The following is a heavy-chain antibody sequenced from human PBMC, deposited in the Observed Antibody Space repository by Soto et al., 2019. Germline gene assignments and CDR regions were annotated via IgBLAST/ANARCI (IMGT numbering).Heavy chain of an antibody. V-gene: IGHV4-30-2*01. Sequence: SETLSLTCAVSGGSISSGGYSWNWIRQPPGKGLEWIGYIYHSGYTFYNPSLKSRVTISVDKSKNQFSLKLSSVTAADTAVYYCARDQLEGNWFDPWGQGTLVTVSS. D-gene: IGHD1-1*01. CDR3: ARDQLEGNWFDP. CDR1: GGSISSGGYS. J-gene: IGHJ5*02. CDR2: IYHSGYT.